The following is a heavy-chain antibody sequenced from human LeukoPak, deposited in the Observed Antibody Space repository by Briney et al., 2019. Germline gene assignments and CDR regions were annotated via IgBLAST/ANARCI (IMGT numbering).Heavy chain of an antibody. CDR1: GGTFSSYA. D-gene: IGHD4-23*01. CDR3: ARDRGASTVVPDAFDI. V-gene: IGHV1-69*13. Sequence: SVKVSCKASGGTFSSYAISWVRQAPGQGLEWMGGIIPIFGTANYAQKFQGRVTITADESTSTAYMELSSLRSEDTAVNYCARDRGASTVVPDAFDIWGQGTMVTVSS. J-gene: IGHJ3*02. CDR2: IIPIFGTA.